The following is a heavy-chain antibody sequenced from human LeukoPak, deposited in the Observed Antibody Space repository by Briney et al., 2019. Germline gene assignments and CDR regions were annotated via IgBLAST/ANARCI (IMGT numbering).Heavy chain of an antibody. J-gene: IGHJ4*02. D-gene: IGHD2/OR15-2a*01. CDR3: ARSQNTCLGH. Sequence: ASVKVSCKASGYTFTNYFMHWVRQAPGQGLEWMGVINPSGGGTTYAQRFQGRVTMTRDTSTSTVHMELSSLRSEDTAVYYCARSQNTCLGHWGQGTLVTVSS. CDR2: INPSGGGT. V-gene: IGHV1-46*01. CDR1: GYTFTNYF.